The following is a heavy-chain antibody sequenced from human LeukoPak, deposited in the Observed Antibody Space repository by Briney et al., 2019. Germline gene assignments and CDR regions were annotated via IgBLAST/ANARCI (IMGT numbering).Heavy chain of an antibody. CDR2: IYTSGST. CDR3: ATGRVYYGSEY. D-gene: IGHD3-10*01. J-gene: IGHJ4*02. Sequence: SETLSLTCTVSGGSISSYYWSWIRQPAGKGLEWIGRIYTSGSTNYNPSLKSRLTISLDTSNNQFSLKLSSVTAADTAVYYCATGRVYYGSEYWGQGTLVTVSS. CDR1: GGSISSYY. V-gene: IGHV4-4*07.